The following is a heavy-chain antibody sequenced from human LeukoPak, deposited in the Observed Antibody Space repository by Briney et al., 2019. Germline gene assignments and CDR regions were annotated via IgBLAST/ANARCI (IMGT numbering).Heavy chain of an antibody. CDR2: IRSKAYGGAT. Sequence: GGSLRLSCTASGFTFGDYAMSWVRQAPGKGLEWVGFIRSKAYGGATEYAASVKGRFTISRDDSKSIAYLQMNSLKTEDTAVYYCTRERVAVAAYYFDYWGQGTLVTVSS. J-gene: IGHJ4*02. CDR1: GFTFGDYA. CDR3: TRERVAVAAYYFDY. V-gene: IGHV3-49*04. D-gene: IGHD6-19*01.